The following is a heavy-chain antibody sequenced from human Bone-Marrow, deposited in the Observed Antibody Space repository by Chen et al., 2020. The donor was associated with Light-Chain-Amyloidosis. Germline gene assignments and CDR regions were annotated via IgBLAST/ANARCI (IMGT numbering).Heavy chain of an antibody. V-gene: IGHV1-8*01. CDR1: GYPFNSFY. Sequence: QVQLVQSGAEVKRPGASVKVSCKASGYPFNSFYISWVRLATGRGLEWMGWMNPKSGRTGYVQKFQGRVTMTRDTSKSTAYMELSNLKSEDTAVYFCARDRFCTGGTCYASAFDPRGPGTSVTVSS. J-gene: IGHJ5*02. D-gene: IGHD2-8*02. CDR3: ARDRFCTGGTCYASAFDP. CDR2: MNPKSGRT.